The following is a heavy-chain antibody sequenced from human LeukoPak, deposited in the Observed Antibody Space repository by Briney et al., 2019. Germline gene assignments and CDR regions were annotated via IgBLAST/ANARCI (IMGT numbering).Heavy chain of an antibody. D-gene: IGHD4-17*01. CDR1: GFTYSSYS. CDR3: ARDHYGDYVFDY. V-gene: IGHV3-21*01. J-gene: IGHJ4*02. Sequence: GGSLRLSCAASGFTYSSYSMNWVRHAPGKGLELVSSISSSSSYIYYADSVKGRFTISRDNAKNSLYLQMNSLRAEDTAVYYCARDHYGDYVFDYWGQGTLVTVSS. CDR2: ISSSSSYI.